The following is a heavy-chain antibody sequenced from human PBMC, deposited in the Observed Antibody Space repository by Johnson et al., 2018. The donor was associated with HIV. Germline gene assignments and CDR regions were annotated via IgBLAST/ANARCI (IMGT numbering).Heavy chain of an antibody. CDR2: IYSGGST. J-gene: IGHJ3*02. CDR1: GFIFSNAW. CDR3: AKQNRGAFDI. V-gene: IGHV3-66*04. Sequence: VQLVESGGGVVQPGGSLRLSCAASGFIFSNAWMSWVRQAPGKGLEWVSVIYSGGSTYYADSVKGRFTISRDTSKNTLYFQMNGLRAEDTAVYYCAKQNRGAFDIWGQGTMVTVSS.